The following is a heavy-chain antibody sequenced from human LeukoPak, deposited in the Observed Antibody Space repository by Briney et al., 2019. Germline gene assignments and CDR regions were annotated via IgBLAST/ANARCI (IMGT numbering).Heavy chain of an antibody. V-gene: IGHV4-34*01. CDR3: ARGADYGDYVAPNPYYYYGMDV. Sequence: SETLSLTCAVYGGSFSGYYWSWIRQPPGKGLEWIGEINHSGSTNYNPSLKSRVTISVDTSKNQFSLKLSSVTAADTAVYYCARGADYGDYVAPNPYYYYGMDVWGQGTTVTASS. J-gene: IGHJ6*02. CDR1: GGSFSGYY. D-gene: IGHD4-17*01. CDR2: INHSGST.